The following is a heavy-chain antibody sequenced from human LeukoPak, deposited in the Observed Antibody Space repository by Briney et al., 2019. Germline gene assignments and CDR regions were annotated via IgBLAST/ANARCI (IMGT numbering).Heavy chain of an antibody. CDR3: VRILGGYQEGMDV. V-gene: IGHV3-21*04. Sequence: TGGSLRLSCAASGFTFSSYSMNWVRQAPGKGLEWVSSISSSSSYIYYADSVKGRFTISRDNAKNSLYLQMNSLRAEDTAVYYCVRILGGYQEGMDVWGPGITVTVSS. D-gene: IGHD3-16*01. CDR2: ISSSSSYI. CDR1: GFTFSSYS. J-gene: IGHJ6*02.